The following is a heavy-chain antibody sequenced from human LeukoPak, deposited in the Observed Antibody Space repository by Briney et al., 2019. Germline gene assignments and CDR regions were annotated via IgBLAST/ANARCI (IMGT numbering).Heavy chain of an antibody. D-gene: IGHD1-20*01. CDR2: IYYSGST. J-gene: IGHJ3*02. V-gene: IGHV4-39*01. CDR3: ARLYGGNLGKGLTGTTPRGAFDI. Sequence: SETLSLTCTVSGGSISSYYWGWIRQPPGKGLEWIGSIYYSGSTYYNPSLKSRVTISVDTSKNQFSLKLSSVTAADTAVYYCARLYGGNLGKGLTGTTPRGAFDIWGQGTMVTVSS. CDR1: GGSISSYY.